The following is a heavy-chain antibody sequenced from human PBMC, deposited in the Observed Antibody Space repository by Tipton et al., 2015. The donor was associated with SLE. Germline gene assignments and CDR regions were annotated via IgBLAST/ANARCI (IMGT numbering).Heavy chain of an antibody. Sequence: SLRLSCAASGFTFSNYGMHWVRQAPGKGLEWVAVTWFDGSNKNYADSVKGRFTISRDNSRNTLYLQMNSLRAEDTAVYYCARMDCSPTSCYLDWYFDLWGRGPLVTVSS. V-gene: IGHV3-33*01. J-gene: IGHJ2*01. CDR1: GFTFSNYG. D-gene: IGHD2-2*01. CDR2: TWFDGSNK. CDR3: ARMDCSPTSCYLDWYFDL.